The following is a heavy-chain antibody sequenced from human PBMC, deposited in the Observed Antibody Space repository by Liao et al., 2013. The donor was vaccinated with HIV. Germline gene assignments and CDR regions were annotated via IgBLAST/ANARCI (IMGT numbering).Heavy chain of an antibody. CDR3: ARGYYDFWSGYLSFDY. D-gene: IGHD3-3*01. CDR2: INHSGST. CDR1: GGSFSADY. V-gene: IGHV4-34*01. Sequence: QVQLQQWGAGLLKPSETLSLTCAVYGGSFSADYWTWIRQPQGKGLEWIGEINHSGSTNYNPSLKSRVTISVDTSKNQFSLKLSSVTAADTAVYYCARGYYDFWSGYLSFDYWGQGTLVTVSS. J-gene: IGHJ4*02.